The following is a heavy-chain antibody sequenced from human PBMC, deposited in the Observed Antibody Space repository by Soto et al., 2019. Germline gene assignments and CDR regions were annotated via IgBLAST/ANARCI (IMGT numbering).Heavy chain of an antibody. J-gene: IGHJ1*01. Sequence: SETLSLARTVSGGSIRSSRNYWGWIRQPPGKGLEWIGSIYYSGSTYYNPSLKSRVTISVDTSKNQFSLKLSSVTAADTAVYYCARHTPAISISDHWGQG. D-gene: IGHD2-15*01. CDR2: IYYSGST. V-gene: IGHV4-39*01. CDR1: GGSIRSSRNY. CDR3: ARHTPAISISDH.